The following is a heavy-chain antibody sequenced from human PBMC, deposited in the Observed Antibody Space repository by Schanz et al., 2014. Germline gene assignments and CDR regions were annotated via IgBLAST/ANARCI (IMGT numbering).Heavy chain of an antibody. CDR1: SGSFSGYY. D-gene: IGHD6-13*01. J-gene: IGHJ4*02. CDR3: ARGPDSTSADVTRGRRRYYFDY. Sequence: QVQLQQWGAGLLKPSETLSLSCAVYSGSFSGYYWSWIRQPPGKGLEWIGEINHSGSTNYNPSLKSRVTXPVATHKSQSPLKLSSVTAADTAVYYCARGPDSTSADVTRGRRRYYFDYWGQGTLVTVSS. V-gene: IGHV4-34*01. CDR2: INHSGST.